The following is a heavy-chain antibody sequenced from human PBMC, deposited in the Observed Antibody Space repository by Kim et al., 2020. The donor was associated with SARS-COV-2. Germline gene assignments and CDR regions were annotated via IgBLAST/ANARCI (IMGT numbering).Heavy chain of an antibody. V-gene: IGHV3-73*01. J-gene: IGHJ6*02. CDR3: TRHTVTTSLFMDV. Sequence: AASVKGRFTISRDDSKNTAYLQMNSLKTEDTAVYYCTRHTVTTSLFMDVWGQGTTVTVSS. D-gene: IGHD4-17*01.